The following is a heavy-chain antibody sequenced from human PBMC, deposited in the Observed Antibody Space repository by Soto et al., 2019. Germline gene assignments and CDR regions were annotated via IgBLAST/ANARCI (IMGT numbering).Heavy chain of an antibody. J-gene: IGHJ4*02. CDR2: INHSGST. D-gene: IGHD5-12*01. Sequence: SETLSLTCAVYGGSFSAYYWSWIRQPPGKGLEWIGEINHSGSTNYNPSLNSRVTISVDRSKNQFSLKLSTVTAADTAAYYCARGVGYAGVDYWGQGTLVTVFS. CDR3: ARGVGYAGVDY. CDR1: GGSFSAYY. V-gene: IGHV4-34*01.